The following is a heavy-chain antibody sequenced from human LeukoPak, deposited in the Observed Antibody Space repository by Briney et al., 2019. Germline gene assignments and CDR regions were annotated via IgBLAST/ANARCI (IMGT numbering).Heavy chain of an antibody. Sequence: GGSLRLSCAASEVTFSNYAVHWVRQAPGKGLQWVAVISYDGNTIHYADSVKGRFTISRDNAKNSLYLQMNSLRAEDTAVYYCARDTTYTIFGVVISREYDYWGQGTLVTVSS. CDR3: ARDTTYTIFGVVISREYDY. D-gene: IGHD3-3*01. J-gene: IGHJ4*02. CDR2: ISYDGNTI. V-gene: IGHV3-30-3*01. CDR1: EVTFSNYA.